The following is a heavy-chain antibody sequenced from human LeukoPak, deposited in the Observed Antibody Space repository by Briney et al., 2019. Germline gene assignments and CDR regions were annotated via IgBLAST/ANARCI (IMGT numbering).Heavy chain of an antibody. D-gene: IGHD5-18*01. V-gene: IGHV3-48*03. CDR3: AREGESYGYPDAFDL. CDR2: ISSSGSTI. Sequence: GSLSLSCAASGFTFSSNDRNWVGQAPGQGRQGCLYISSSGSTIYYAESVKGRFTISIDNSKNSLYLQMNSLRDRHTAVYYCAREGESYGYPDAFDLWGQGTMVTVSS. CDR1: GFTFSSND. J-gene: IGHJ3*01.